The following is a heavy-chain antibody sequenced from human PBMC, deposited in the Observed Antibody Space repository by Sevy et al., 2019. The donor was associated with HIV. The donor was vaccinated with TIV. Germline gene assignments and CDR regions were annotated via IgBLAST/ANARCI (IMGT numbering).Heavy chain of an antibody. V-gene: IGHV5-51*01. CDR1: GYSFTRNW. J-gene: IGHJ6*02. Sequence: GESLKISCKASGYSFTRNWIGWVRQMPGKGLELIGVIYTTDSETKYSPSFQGQVTISADKSIRTAYLQWSSLQASDTAIYYCARVQVYCTSGVCYGDYYYGMDVWGQGTSVTVSS. CDR3: ARVQVYCTSGVCYGDYYYGMDV. D-gene: IGHD2-8*01. CDR2: IYTTDSET.